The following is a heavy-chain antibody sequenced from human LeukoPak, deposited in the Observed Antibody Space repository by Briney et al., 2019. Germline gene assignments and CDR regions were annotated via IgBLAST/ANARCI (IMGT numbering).Heavy chain of an antibody. CDR3: ARDRRDGNNLAFHFDY. V-gene: IGHV3-30*04. J-gene: IGHJ4*02. Sequence: GGSLRLSCAASEFIFSRYAMHWVRQAPGKGLEWVAILSYDDTNEYYADSVAGRFTISRDNSKDTLYLQMNSLRPDDTAVYYCARDRRDGNNLAFHFDYWGQGTLVTVSS. D-gene: IGHD5-24*01. CDR2: LSYDDTNE. CDR1: EFIFSRYA.